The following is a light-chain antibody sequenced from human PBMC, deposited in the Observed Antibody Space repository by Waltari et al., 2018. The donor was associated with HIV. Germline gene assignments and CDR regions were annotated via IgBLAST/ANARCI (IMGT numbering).Light chain of an antibody. J-gene: IGLJ2*01. CDR2: RSD. V-gene: IGLV1-44*01. CDR3: ASWDDSLNGVI. Sequence: QSVLTQPPSASGTPGQRVTISCSGSNSNIGTRPVNWYQQLAGSAPKLIIYRSDLRPSGVPDRFSGSKSATSASLAISGLQSEDEATYYCASWDDSLNGVIFGGGTELTVL. CDR1: NSNIGTRP.